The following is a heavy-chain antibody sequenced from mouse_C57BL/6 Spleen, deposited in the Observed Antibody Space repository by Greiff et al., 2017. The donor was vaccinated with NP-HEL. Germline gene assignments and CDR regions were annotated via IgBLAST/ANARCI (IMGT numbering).Heavy chain of an antibody. Sequence: VQLQQSGPELVKPGASVKISCTASGYSFTDYYMNWVKQSNGKSLEWIGVINPNYGTTSYNQKFKGKATLTVNKSSSTAYLQLNSLTSEDSAVYYCEKGTNYGSSSQAWFAYWGQGTLVTVSA. CDR1: GYSFTDYY. J-gene: IGHJ3*01. V-gene: IGHV1-39*01. D-gene: IGHD1-1*01. CDR3: EKGTNYGSSSQAWFAY. CDR2: INPNYGTT.